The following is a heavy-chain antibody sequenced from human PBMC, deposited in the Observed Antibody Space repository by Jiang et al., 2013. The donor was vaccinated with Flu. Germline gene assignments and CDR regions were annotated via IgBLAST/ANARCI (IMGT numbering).Heavy chain of an antibody. CDR2: IYPGDSDT. Sequence: GAEVKKPGESLKISCKGSGYSFTSYWIGWVRQMPGKGLEWMGIIYPGDSDTRYSPSFQGQVTISADKSISTAYLQWSSLKASDTAMYYCARTRGGYYDSSGYYSFDYWGQGTLVTVSS. CDR1: GYSFTSYW. D-gene: IGHD3-22*01. J-gene: IGHJ4*02. V-gene: IGHV5-51*01. CDR3: ARTRGGYYDSSGYYSFDY.